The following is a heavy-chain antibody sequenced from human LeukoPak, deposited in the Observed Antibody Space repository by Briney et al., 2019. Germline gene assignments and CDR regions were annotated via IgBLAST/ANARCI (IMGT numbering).Heavy chain of an antibody. V-gene: IGHV4-59*01. CDR1: GGSISSYY. CDR2: IYYSGST. Sequence: PSETLSLTCTVSGGSISSYYWSWIRQPPGKGLEWIGYIYYSGSTNYNPSLKSRVTISVDTSKNQFSLKLSSVTAADTAVYYCAKGAARDTYYYYYMDVWGKGTTVTVSS. CDR3: AKGAARDTYYYYYMDV. J-gene: IGHJ6*03. D-gene: IGHD6-6*01.